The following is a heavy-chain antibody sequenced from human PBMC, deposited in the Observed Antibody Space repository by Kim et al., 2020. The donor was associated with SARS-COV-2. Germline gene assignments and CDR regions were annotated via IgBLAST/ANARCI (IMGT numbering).Heavy chain of an antibody. D-gene: IGHD6-19*01. CDR1: GFSLSTSGVG. J-gene: IGHJ3*02. V-gene: IGHV2-5*02. Sequence: SGPTLVNPTQTLTLTCTFSGFSLSTSGVGVGWIRQPPGKALEWLALIYWDDDKRYSPSLKSRLTITKDTSKNQVVLTMTNMDPVDTATYYCAHRQYSSGPPYRGAFDIWGQGTMVTVSS. CDR3: AHRQYSSGPPYRGAFDI. CDR2: IYWDDDK.